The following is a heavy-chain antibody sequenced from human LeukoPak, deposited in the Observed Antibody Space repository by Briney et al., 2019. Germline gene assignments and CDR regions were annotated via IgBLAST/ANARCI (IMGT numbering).Heavy chain of an antibody. CDR1: GFTFTQYG. CDR3: ARDPYDSSWGLCYFDY. J-gene: IGHJ4*02. CDR2: IKQDGSDK. D-gene: IGHD3-22*01. Sequence: HSGGSLRLSCAASGFTFTQYGMHWVRQAPGKGLEWVANIKQDGSDKYYVDSVKGRFTISRDNAKNSLYLQMNSLRAEDTAVYYCARDPYDSSWGLCYFDYWGQGNLVTVSS. V-gene: IGHV3-7*04.